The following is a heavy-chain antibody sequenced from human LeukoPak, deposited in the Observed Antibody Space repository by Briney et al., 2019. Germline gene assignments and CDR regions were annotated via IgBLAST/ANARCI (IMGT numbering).Heavy chain of an antibody. CDR2: IYYSGST. CDR3: ARSGSYSGICDY. V-gene: IGHV4-59*01. Sequence: SETLSLTCIVSGGSINNYYWSWIRQPPGKGLEWIGYIYYSGSTNYNPSLKSRVTISVDTSKNQFSLNLTSVTPADTAVYYCARSGSYSGICDYWGQGTLFTVSS. CDR1: GGSINNYY. D-gene: IGHD1-26*01. J-gene: IGHJ4*02.